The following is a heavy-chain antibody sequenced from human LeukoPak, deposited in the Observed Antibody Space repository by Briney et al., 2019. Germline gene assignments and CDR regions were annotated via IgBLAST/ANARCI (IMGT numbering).Heavy chain of an antibody. V-gene: IGHV4-34*01. CDR1: GFTVSSNY. Sequence: GSLRLSCAATGFTVSSNYMSWVRQAPGKGLEWIGEINHSGSTNYNPSLKSRVTISVDTSKNQFSLKLSSVTAADTAVYYCARLIDYDFWSGYYRNGDRFIDYWGQGTLVTVSS. D-gene: IGHD3-3*01. J-gene: IGHJ4*02. CDR3: ARLIDYDFWSGYYRNGDRFIDY. CDR2: INHSGST.